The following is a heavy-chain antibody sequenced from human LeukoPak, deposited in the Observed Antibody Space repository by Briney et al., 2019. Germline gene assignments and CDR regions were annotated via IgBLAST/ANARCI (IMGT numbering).Heavy chain of an antibody. D-gene: IGHD6-13*01. V-gene: IGHV4-59*01. CDR1: GGSISSYY. Sequence: SETLSLTCTVSGGSISSYYWSWIRQPPGKGLEWIGYIYYSGSTNYNPSLKSRVTISVDTSKNQFSLKLSSVTAAGTAVYYCARGGSNWYYPYYDYWGQGTLVTVSS. CDR3: ARGGSNWYYPYYDY. CDR2: IYYSGST. J-gene: IGHJ4*02.